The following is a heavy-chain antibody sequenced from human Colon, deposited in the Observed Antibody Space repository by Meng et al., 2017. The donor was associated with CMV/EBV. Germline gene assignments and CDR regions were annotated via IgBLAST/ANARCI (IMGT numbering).Heavy chain of an antibody. CDR2: IKREDEGATV. CDR1: GFTFSDHY. D-gene: IGHD3-10*01. J-gene: IGHJ4*02. CDR3: TTDLAGVAGIY. Sequence: GGSLRLSCTASGFTFSDHYMDWVRQAPGKGLEWVALIKREDEGATVDYAAPVKGRFSISRDDSKNMVFLQMYSLKSDDTALYYCTTDLAGVAGIYWGQGTPVTVSS. V-gene: IGHV3-15*01.